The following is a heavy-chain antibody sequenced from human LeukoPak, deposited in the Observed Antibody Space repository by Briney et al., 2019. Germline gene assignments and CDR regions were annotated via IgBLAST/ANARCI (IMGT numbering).Heavy chain of an antibody. J-gene: IGHJ4*02. CDR3: TRGTPSYGDNVHIFDY. V-gene: IGHV3-49*04. Sequence: GGSLRLSCTASGFNFGDYAVTWVRQAPGKGLEWVGFFRIKAHGGTTEYAASVKGRFAISRDDSKNIAYLQMNSLKTEDTAVYHCTRGTPSYGDNVHIFDYWGQGTLVTVSS. CDR2: FRIKAHGGTT. D-gene: IGHD4-17*01. CDR1: GFNFGDYA.